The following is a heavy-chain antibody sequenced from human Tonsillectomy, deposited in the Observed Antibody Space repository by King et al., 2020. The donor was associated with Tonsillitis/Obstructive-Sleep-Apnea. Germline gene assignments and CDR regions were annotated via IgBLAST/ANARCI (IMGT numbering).Heavy chain of an antibody. CDR1: GGSISRYS. J-gene: IGHJ3*01. V-gene: IGHV4-59*01. D-gene: IGHD2-15*01. Sequence: VQLQESGPGLVKPSETLSLTCTVSGGSISRYSWSWIRQPPGKGLEWIGSIYYSGSTNYNPSLKSRVTISVDTSKNQFSLKLRSVTAADTAVYYCARDLVLEAGGDAFVVWCQGTEVTVAS. CDR2: IYYSGST. CDR3: ARDLVLEAGGDAFVV.